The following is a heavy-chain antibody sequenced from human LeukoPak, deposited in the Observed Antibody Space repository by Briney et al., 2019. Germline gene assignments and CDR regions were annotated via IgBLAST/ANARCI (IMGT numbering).Heavy chain of an antibody. Sequence: GGSLRLSCAASGFTFNTYGMNWVRQAPGKGLEWVSYISSTTSTIHYADSVKGRFTVSRDNAKNSLYLQMNSLRAEDTAVYYCARGSLGSSMSSDCCPLDYWGQGTPVTVSS. CDR2: ISSTTSTI. CDR3: ARGSLGSSMSSDCCPLDY. CDR1: GFTFNTYG. V-gene: IGHV3-48*04. D-gene: IGHD2-2*01. J-gene: IGHJ4*02.